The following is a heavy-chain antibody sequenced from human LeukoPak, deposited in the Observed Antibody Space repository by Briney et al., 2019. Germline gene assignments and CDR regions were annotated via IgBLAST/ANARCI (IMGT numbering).Heavy chain of an antibody. CDR1: GGTFSSYA. D-gene: IGHD2-15*01. J-gene: IGHJ6*03. V-gene: IGHV1-69*05. CDR2: IIPIFGTA. Sequence: ASVKVSCKXSGGTFSSYAISWVRQAPGQGLERMGRIIPIFGTANYAQKFQGRVTITTDESTSTAYMELSSLRSEDTAVYYCATSQDVYYMDVWGKGTTVTVSS. CDR3: ATSQDVYYMDV.